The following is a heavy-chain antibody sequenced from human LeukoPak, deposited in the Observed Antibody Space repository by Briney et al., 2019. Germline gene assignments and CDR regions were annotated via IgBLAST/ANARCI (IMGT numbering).Heavy chain of an antibody. D-gene: IGHD1-26*01. CDR3: ARGLGMYYFDY. J-gene: IGHJ4*02. CDR2: ISYDGSNK. V-gene: IGHV3-30*19. Sequence: PGRSLRLSCAASGFTFSSYGMHWVRQAPGKGLEWVAVISYDGSNKYYADSVKGRFTISRDNSKNTLYLQMNSLSAEDTAVYYCARGLGMYYFDYWGQGTLVTVSS. CDR1: GFTFSSYG.